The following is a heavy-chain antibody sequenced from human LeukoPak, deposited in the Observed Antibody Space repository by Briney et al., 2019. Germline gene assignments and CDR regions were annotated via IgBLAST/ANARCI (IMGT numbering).Heavy chain of an antibody. D-gene: IGHD2-2*01. Sequence: GGSLILSCSASGFTFSSYAMSWVRQAPGKGLEWVAAISGSGGTTYYADSGKARFTISKDNSKNTLYLQMNSLRAEDTAVYYCAKWTVIVVVPAAENYFDYWGQGPLVTASS. CDR3: AKWTVIVVVPAAENYFDY. CDR1: GFTFSSYA. CDR2: ISGSGGTT. J-gene: IGHJ4*02. V-gene: IGHV3-23*01.